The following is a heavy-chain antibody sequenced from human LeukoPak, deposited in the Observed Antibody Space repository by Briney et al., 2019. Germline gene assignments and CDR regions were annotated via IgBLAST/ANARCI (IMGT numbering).Heavy chain of an antibody. CDR3: AREIEYSSSSGYYFDY. J-gene: IGHJ4*02. D-gene: IGHD6-6*01. Sequence: ASVKVSCKASGGTFSSYAISWVRQAPGQGLEWMGGIIPIFGTANYAQKFQGRVTITADESTSTAYMELSSLRSEDTAVYYCAREIEYSSSSGYYFDYWGQGTLVTVSS. CDR1: GGTFSSYA. V-gene: IGHV1-69*13. CDR2: IIPIFGTA.